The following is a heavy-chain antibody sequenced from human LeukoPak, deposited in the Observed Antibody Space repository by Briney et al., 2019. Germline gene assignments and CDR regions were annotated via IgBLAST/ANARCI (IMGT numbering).Heavy chain of an antibody. CDR3: ARDGRNYGEDWFDP. Sequence: SETLSLTCTVSGGSISSYYWSWIRQPPGKGLEWIGYIYYSGSTNYNPSLKSRVTISVDTSKNQFSLKLSSATAADTAVYYCARDGRNYGEDWFDPWGQGTLVTVSS. CDR2: IYYSGST. CDR1: GGSISSYY. J-gene: IGHJ5*02. D-gene: IGHD1-7*01. V-gene: IGHV4-59*01.